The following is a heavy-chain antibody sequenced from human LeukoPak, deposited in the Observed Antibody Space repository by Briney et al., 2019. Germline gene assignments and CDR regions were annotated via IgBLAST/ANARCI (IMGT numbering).Heavy chain of an antibody. CDR2: IYYSGST. J-gene: IGHJ4*02. CDR1: GGSISSYY. Sequence: SETLSLTCTVSGGSISSYYWSWIRQPPGKGLEWIGYIYYSGSTNYNPSLKSRVTISVDTSKNQFSLKLSSVTAADTAVYYCARGGYCTNGVCYTPDGYFDYWGQGTLVTVSS. CDR3: ARGGYCTNGVCYTPDGYFDY. V-gene: IGHV4-59*01. D-gene: IGHD2-8*01.